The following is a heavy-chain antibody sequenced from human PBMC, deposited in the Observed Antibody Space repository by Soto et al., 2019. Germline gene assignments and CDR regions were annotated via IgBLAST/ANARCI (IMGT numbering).Heavy chain of an antibody. CDR1: GGYFSYHY. CDR3: ARGTSLTGVFQRDAPDKYYFDS. D-gene: IGHD3-9*01. Sequence: SDTLSLTYAPYGGYFSYHYGTWIRQTPARPLDLIGEVNHSGSTNYNPSLKSRVTISADTSKNQFSLKLRSVTAADTAVYYCARGTSLTGVFQRDAPDKYYFDSWSQGTMVPVSS. CDR2: VNHSGST. V-gene: IGHV4-34*01. J-gene: IGHJ4*02.